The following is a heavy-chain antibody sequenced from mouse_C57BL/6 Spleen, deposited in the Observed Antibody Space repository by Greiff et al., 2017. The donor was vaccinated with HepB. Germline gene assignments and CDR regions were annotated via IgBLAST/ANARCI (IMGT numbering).Heavy chain of an antibody. V-gene: IGHV2-2*01. J-gene: IGHJ3*01. Sequence: VQLQQSGPGLVQPSQSLSITCTVSGFSLTSYGVHWVRQSPGKGLEWLGVIWSGGSTDYNAAFISRLSIIKDNSKSQVFFKMNSLQADDTAIYYCARNLDYYDYDAWFAYWGQGTLVTVSA. CDR2: IWSGGST. D-gene: IGHD2-4*01. CDR3: ARNLDYYDYDAWFAY. CDR1: GFSLTSYG.